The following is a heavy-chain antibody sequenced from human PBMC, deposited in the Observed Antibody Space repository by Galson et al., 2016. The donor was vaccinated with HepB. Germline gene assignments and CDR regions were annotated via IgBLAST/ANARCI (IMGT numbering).Heavy chain of an antibody. Sequence: CAISGDSVYNNGAAWVWTRQSPSRGLEWLGRTFYRSTWENHYAGSVINRITISPDTSRNQFSLHLNSVTPEDTAVYYCARAVMLGRGMDVWGQGTTVTVSS. CDR2: TFYRSTWEN. V-gene: IGHV6-1*01. D-gene: IGHD3-10*01. CDR3: ARAVMLGRGMDV. CDR1: GDSVYNNGAA. J-gene: IGHJ6*02.